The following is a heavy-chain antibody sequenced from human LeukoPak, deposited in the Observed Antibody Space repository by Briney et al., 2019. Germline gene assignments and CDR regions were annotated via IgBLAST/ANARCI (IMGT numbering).Heavy chain of an antibody. V-gene: IGHV1-24*01. J-gene: IGHJ4*02. CDR1: GYTLTELS. D-gene: IGHD5-12*01. CDR2: FDPEDGET. Sequence: ASVKVSCKVSGYTLTELSMHWVRQAPGKGLEWMGGFDPEDGETIYAQKFQGRVTMTEDTTTDTAYMELSSLRSEDTAVYYCATARSGYDLYYFDYWGQGTLVTVSS. CDR3: ATARSGYDLYYFDY.